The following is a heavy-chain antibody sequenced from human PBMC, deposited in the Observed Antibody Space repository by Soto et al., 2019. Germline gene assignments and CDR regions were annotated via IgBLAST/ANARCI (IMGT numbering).Heavy chain of an antibody. J-gene: IGHJ6*02. V-gene: IGHV4-39*01. D-gene: IGHD3-3*01. CDR2: IYYRGST. Sequence: ETPALTCTVSGGSISSISYYWGWIRQPPGKGLEWFGSIYYRGSTYYNPSLKSRVTISVDTSKNQFSLKLSSVTAADTAVYYCARHMQCSTAFGVQLVYGMEVWYPGTMLNVSS. CDR3: ARHMQCSTAFGVQLVYGMEV. CDR1: GGSISSISYY.